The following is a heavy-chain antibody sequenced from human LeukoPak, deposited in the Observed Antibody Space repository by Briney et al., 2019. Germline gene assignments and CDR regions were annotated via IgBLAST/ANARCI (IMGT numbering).Heavy chain of an antibody. V-gene: IGHV1-69*05. CDR2: IIPIFGTA. D-gene: IGHD5-24*01. CDR1: GGTFSSYA. Sequence: GASVKVSCKASGGTFSSYAIRWVRQAPGQGLEWMGRIIPIFGTANYAQKFQGRVTITTDESTSTAYMELSSLRSEDTAVYYCARAREMATISDYYYYMDVWGKGTTVTVSS. CDR3: ARAREMATISDYYYYMDV. J-gene: IGHJ6*03.